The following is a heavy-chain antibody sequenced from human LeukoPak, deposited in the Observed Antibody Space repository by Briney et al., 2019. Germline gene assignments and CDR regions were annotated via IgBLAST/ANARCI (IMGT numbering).Heavy chain of an antibody. Sequence: GESLKISCKGSGYSFTSYWIGWVRQMPGKGLEWMGIIYPGDSDTRYSPSFQGQVTISADKSISTAYLQWSSLKASDTAMYYCASAFDSSGSPFDYWGQGTLVTVSS. CDR1: GYSFTSYW. J-gene: IGHJ4*02. CDR3: ASAFDSSGSPFDY. CDR2: IYPGDSDT. V-gene: IGHV5-51*01. D-gene: IGHD3-22*01.